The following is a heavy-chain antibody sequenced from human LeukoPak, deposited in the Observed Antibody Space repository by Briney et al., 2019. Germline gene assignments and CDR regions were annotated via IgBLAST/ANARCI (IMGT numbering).Heavy chain of an antibody. CDR3: AGDEGWTFDI. CDR1: AFSFSTHW. V-gene: IGHV3-7*01. J-gene: IGHJ3*02. CDR2: IKQDGSVI. Sequence: PGGSLRLSCAASAFSFSTHWMSWFRQGPGKGLEWVALIKQDGSVIHYVDSVKGRFTISRDNAKNSLSLQMNSLRADDTAVYYCAGDEGWTFDIWGQGTKVTVSS. D-gene: IGHD5-24*01.